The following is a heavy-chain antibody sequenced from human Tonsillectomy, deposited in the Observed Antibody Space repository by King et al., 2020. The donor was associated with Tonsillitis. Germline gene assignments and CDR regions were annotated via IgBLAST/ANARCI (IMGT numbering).Heavy chain of an antibody. Sequence: VQLVESGGGFVQPGGSLRLSCAASGFTFSSYAMSWVRQAPGKGLEWVSDISATGGSTYYADSVKGRFTISRDNSKNTLYLQMNSLGAEDTAVYYCAKDEEAYCGGNCSPNVLYYYYLDVWGKGTTVTVS. J-gene: IGHJ6*03. V-gene: IGHV3-23*04. CDR1: GFTFSSYA. CDR3: AKDEEAYCGGNCSPNVLYYYYLDV. CDR2: ISATGGST. D-gene: IGHD2-21*01.